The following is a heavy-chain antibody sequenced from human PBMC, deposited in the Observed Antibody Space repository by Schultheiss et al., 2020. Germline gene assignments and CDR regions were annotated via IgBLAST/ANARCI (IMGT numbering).Heavy chain of an antibody. CDR1: GGSFSGYY. Sequence: SETLSLTCAVYGGSFSGYYWSWIRQPPGKGLEWIGEINHSGSTNYNPSLKSRVTISVDTSKNQFSLKLSSVTAADTAVYYCAGYCSGGSCYTVNWFDPWGQGTLVTVYS. J-gene: IGHJ5*02. CDR3: AGYCSGGSCYTVNWFDP. V-gene: IGHV4-34*01. D-gene: IGHD2-15*01. CDR2: INHSGST.